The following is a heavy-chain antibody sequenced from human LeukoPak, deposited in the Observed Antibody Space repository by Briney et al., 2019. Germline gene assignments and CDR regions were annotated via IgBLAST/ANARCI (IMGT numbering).Heavy chain of an antibody. D-gene: IGHD3-16*02. J-gene: IGHJ4*02. CDR2: INPNSGGT. CDR3: ARDAYQGYYDYVWGSYRYGGAARPYYFDY. V-gene: IGHV1-2*02. Sequence: GASVKVSCKASGYTFTGYYMHWVRQAPGQGLEWMGWINPNSGGTNYAQKFQGRVTMTRDTSISTAYMELSRLRSDDTAVYYCARDAYQGYYDYVWGSYRYGGAARPYYFDYWGQGTLVTVSS. CDR1: GYTFTGYY.